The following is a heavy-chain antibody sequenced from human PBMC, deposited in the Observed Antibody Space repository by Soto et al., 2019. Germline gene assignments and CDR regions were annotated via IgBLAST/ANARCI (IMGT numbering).Heavy chain of an antibody. Sequence: GGSLRLSCAASGFTFSSYGMHWVRQAPGKGLEWVAVISYDGSNKYYADSVKGRFTISRDNSKNTLYLQMNSLRAEDTAVYYCAKSFIAAAGFDYWGQGTLVTVSS. CDR1: GFTFSSYG. V-gene: IGHV3-30*18. D-gene: IGHD6-13*01. CDR3: AKSFIAAAGFDY. CDR2: ISYDGSNK. J-gene: IGHJ4*02.